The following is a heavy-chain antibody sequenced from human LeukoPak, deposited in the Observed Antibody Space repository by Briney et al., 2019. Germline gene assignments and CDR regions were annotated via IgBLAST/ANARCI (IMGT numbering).Heavy chain of an antibody. V-gene: IGHV3-23*01. CDR2: ISGSGSST. CDR1: GFTFSSYA. CDR3: ARKQFSHTSNFFDN. D-gene: IGHD5-24*01. Sequence: PGGSLRLSYAASGFTFSSYAMSWVRQAPGKGLEWVSVISGSGSSTYYADSVKGRFTISRDNSKNTLYLQMNSLTSEDTAFYYCARKQFSHTSNFFDNWGQGILVTVSS. J-gene: IGHJ4*02.